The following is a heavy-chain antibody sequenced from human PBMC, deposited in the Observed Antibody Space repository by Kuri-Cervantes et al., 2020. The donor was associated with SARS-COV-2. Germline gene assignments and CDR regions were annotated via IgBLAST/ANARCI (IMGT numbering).Heavy chain of an antibody. CDR1: GFTFSSYA. CDR2: ISSSSYT. D-gene: IGHD3-22*01. Sequence: GGSLRLSCAASGFTFSSYAMSWVRQAPGKGLEWVSYISSSSYTNYADSVKGRFTISRDNAKNSLYLQMNSLRAEDTAVYYCARGYYYDSSGYSDTRPFDYWGQGTLVTVSS. CDR3: ARGYYYDSSGYSDTRPFDY. V-gene: IGHV3-21*05. J-gene: IGHJ4*02.